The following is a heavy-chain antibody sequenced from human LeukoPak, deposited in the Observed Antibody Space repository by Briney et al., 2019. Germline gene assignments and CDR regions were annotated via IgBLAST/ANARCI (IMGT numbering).Heavy chain of an antibody. D-gene: IGHD3-10*01. Sequence: PGGSLRLSCAASGFRFNTYWMSWVRQAPGKGLEWVSAISGSGGGTYYADSVKGRFTISRDNSKNTLYLQMNSLRAEDTAVYYCAKTSYGSGSYYRIWGQGTLVTVSS. CDR2: ISGSGGGT. J-gene: IGHJ4*02. CDR1: GFRFNTYW. V-gene: IGHV3-23*01. CDR3: AKTSYGSGSYYRI.